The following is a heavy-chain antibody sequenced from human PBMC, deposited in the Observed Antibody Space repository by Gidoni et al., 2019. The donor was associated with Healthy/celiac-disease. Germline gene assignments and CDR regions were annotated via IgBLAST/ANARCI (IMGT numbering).Heavy chain of an antibody. D-gene: IGHD6-13*01. J-gene: IGHJ5*02. CDR2: INAGNGNT. CDR1: GYTFTSYA. V-gene: IGHV1-3*01. Sequence: QVQLVQSGAEVKKPGASVKVSCKASGYTFTSYAMHWVRQAPGQRLEWMGWINAGNGNTKYSQKCQGRVTITRDTSASTAYMELSSLRSEDTAVYYCARDGLYSSSWYNWFDPWGQGTLVTVSS. CDR3: ARDGLYSSSWYNWFDP.